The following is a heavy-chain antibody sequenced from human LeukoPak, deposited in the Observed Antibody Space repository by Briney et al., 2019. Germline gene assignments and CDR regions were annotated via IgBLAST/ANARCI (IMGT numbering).Heavy chain of an antibody. CDR2: MIPIFGTA. D-gene: IGHD5-18*01. CDR3: ARDSSKRRYSYGPLRGRALDI. J-gene: IGHJ3*02. V-gene: IGHV1-69*05. CDR1: GGTFSSYA. Sequence: GSSVKVSCKASGGTFSSYAIRWVRQAPGQGLEWMGGMIPIFGTANYAQKFQGRVTITTDESTSTAYMELSSLRSEDTAVYYCARDSSKRRYSYGPLRGRALDIWGQRTMVTVSS.